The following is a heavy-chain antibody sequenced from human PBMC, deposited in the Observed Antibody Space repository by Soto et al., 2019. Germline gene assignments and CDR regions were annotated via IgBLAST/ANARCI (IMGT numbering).Heavy chain of an antibody. V-gene: IGHV1-69*06. Sequence: ASVKVSCKASGGTFGSDAITWVRQAHGKGLEWVGRIIPIFGTTNYAQNLQGRVTISADKSTLTSYMELHSLTSDDTALYYCARDRTDSGYYTNWLDPWGQGTQVTVSS. J-gene: IGHJ5*02. CDR2: IIPIFGTT. CDR1: GGTFGSDA. CDR3: ARDRTDSGYYTNWLDP. D-gene: IGHD3-22*01.